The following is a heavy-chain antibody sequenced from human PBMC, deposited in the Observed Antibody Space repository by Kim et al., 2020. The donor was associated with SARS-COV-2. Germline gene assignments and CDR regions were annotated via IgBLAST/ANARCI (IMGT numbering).Heavy chain of an antibody. CDR1: AYTFTGNY. Sequence: ASVKVSCKASAYTFTGNYMHWVRQAPGQGPEWMGWINVNSGGTNSAQKFQGRVTMTRDTSISTVYMELSRLRSDDTAIYYCAREFDLPYCSGTRCSEALDVWGQGTTVTVSS. V-gene: IGHV1-2*02. D-gene: IGHD2-2*01. CDR2: INVNSGGT. J-gene: IGHJ6*02. CDR3: AREFDLPYCSGTRCSEALDV.